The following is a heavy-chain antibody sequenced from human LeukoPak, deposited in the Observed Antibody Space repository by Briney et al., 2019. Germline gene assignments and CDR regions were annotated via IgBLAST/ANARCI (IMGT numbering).Heavy chain of an antibody. J-gene: IGHJ4*02. CDR2: INSDGSTT. V-gene: IGHV3-74*01. CDR1: GFTFSSYW. CDR3: ALAQSGELRHPYDY. Sequence: GGSLRLSCAASGFTFSSYWMHWVRQAPGKGLVWVSRINSDGSTTTYADSVKGRFTISRDNAKNSLYLQMNSLRAEDTALYYCALAQSGELRHPYDYWGQGTLVTVSS. D-gene: IGHD3-10*01.